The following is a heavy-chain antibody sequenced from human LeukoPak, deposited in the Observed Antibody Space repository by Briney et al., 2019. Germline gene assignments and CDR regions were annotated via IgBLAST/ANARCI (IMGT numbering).Heavy chain of an antibody. Sequence: PGGSLRLSGAASGFSISRYWMAWLRQVPGKGLQWLANIKQDGTEEYYLDSVRGRFTISRDNAKNSLDLQMNSLRVEDTAVYFCSNGIYDNSYWGLGTLVTVSS. CDR1: GFSISRYW. V-gene: IGHV3-7*01. CDR3: SNGIYDNSY. J-gene: IGHJ4*02. CDR2: IKQDGTEE. D-gene: IGHD1-26*01.